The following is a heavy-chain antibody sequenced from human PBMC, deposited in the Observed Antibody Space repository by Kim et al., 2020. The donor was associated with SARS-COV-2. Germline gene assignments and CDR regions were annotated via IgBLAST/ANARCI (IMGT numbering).Heavy chain of an antibody. D-gene: IGHD2-8*02. CDR2: VSGRDNYI. CDR1: GFRFSSYS. CDR3: VRDFARNTGGAHWFDP. J-gene: IGHJ5*02. Sequence: GGSLRLSCAASGFRFSSYSMNWVRQAPGKGLEWVSSVSGRDNYIYYAESVKGRFTISRDNAKNSLYLHMNSLRVEDTAVYYCVRDFARNTGGAHWFDPWGQGTLVIVSS. V-gene: IGHV3-21*01.